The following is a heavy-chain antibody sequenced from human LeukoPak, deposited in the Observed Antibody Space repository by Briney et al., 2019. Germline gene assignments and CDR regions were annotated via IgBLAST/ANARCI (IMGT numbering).Heavy chain of an antibody. CDR2: IYYSGST. CDR1: GGSISSYY. V-gene: IGHV4-59*12. Sequence: SETLSLTCTVSGGSISSYYWSWIRQPPGKGLEWIGYIYYSGSTNYNPSLKSRVTISVDTSKNQFSLKLSSVTAADTAVYYCARDSWQQLVPWLGYYYYYMDVWGKGTTITVSS. D-gene: IGHD6-13*01. J-gene: IGHJ6*03. CDR3: ARDSWQQLVPWLGYYYYYMDV.